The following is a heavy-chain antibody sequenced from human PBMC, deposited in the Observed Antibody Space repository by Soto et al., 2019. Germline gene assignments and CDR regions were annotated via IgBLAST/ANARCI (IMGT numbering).Heavy chain of an antibody. D-gene: IGHD2-2*01. CDR1: GGTFSGYA. V-gene: IGHV1-69*12. CDR2: FIPIFGAA. Sequence: QVQLVQSGAEVKKPGSSVKVSCKASGGTFSGYAISWVRQPPGQGLEWMGGFIPIFGAANYAQKFQGRVTITADESTSTAYMELSSLRSEDTAVYYCARHVPAAGYYYGMDVWGQGTTVTVSS. J-gene: IGHJ6*02. CDR3: ARHVPAAGYYYGMDV.